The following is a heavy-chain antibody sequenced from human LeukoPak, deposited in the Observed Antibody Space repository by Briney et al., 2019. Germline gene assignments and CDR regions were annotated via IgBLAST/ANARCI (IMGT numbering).Heavy chain of an antibody. Sequence: GGSLRLSCAASGFTFSSYAMSWVRQAPGKGLEWVSAASGSGSSPYYADSVKGRFTISRDNSKNTLYLQMNSLRADDTAVYYCAKLTGVTTGDYWGQGTLVTVSS. D-gene: IGHD4-11*01. CDR3: AKLTGVTTGDY. V-gene: IGHV3-23*01. J-gene: IGHJ4*02. CDR1: GFTFSSYA. CDR2: ASGSGSSP.